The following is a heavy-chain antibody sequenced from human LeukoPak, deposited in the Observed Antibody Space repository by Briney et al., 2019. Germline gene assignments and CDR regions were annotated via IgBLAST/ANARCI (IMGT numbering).Heavy chain of an antibody. J-gene: IGHJ1*01. D-gene: IGHD3-22*01. CDR2: IIPIFGTA. Sequence: GASVKVSCKASGGTFSSYAISWVRQAPGQGLEWMGRIIPIFGTANYAQKFRGRVTITTDESTSTAYMELSSLRSEDTAVYYCARYYYDSSGYYYEYFQHWGQGTLVTASS. V-gene: IGHV1-69*05. CDR1: GGTFSSYA. CDR3: ARYYYDSSGYYYEYFQH.